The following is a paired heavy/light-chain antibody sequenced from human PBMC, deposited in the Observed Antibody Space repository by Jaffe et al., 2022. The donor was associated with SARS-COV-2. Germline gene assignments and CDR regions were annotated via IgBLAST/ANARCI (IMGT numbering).Light chain of an antibody. V-gene: IGKV1-5*03. CDR3: QQYNSYSGLT. Sequence: DIQMTQSPSTLSASVGDRVTITCRASQSISSWLAWYQQKPGKAPKLLIYKASSLESGVPSRFSGSGSGTEFTLTISSLQPDDFATYYCQQYNSYSGLTFGGGTKVEIK. J-gene: IGKJ4*01. CDR2: KAS. CDR1: QSISSW.
Heavy chain of an antibody. CDR2: ISSSGSTI. J-gene: IGHJ3*02. D-gene: IGHD3-9*01. Sequence: EVQLVESGGGLVQPGGSLRLSCAASGFTFSSYEMNWVRQAPGKGLEWVSYISSSGSTIYYADSVKGRFTISRDNAKNSLYLQMNSLRAEDTAVYYCARVGSKYYDILTGHHAFDIWGQGTMVTVSS. CDR3: ARVGSKYYDILTGHHAFDI. CDR1: GFTFSSYE. V-gene: IGHV3-48*03.